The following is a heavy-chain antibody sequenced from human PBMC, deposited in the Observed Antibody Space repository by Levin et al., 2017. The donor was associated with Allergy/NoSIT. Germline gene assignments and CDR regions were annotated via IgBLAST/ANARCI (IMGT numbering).Heavy chain of an antibody. CDR1: GLTVSSNY. V-gene: IGHV3-66*01. D-gene: IGHD6-13*01. CDR2: IYTGGNT. J-gene: IGHJ4*02. CDR3: ASRPGAAAGPLDY. Sequence: GGSLRLSCAASGLTVSSNYMTWVRQAPGRGLELVSAIYTGGNTFNADSVKGRFTISRDNSQNTLYLQMNSLRVEDTAVYYCASRPGAAAGPLDYWGQGTLVTVYS.